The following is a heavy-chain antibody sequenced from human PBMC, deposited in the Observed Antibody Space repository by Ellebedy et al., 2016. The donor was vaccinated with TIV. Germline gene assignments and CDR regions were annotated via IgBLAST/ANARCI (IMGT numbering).Heavy chain of an antibody. J-gene: IGHJ3*02. Sequence: GESLKISCAASGFTFSSYWMHWVRQAPGKGLEWVAVIWYDGSNRNYVDSVKGRFTISRDNSKNTLYLQMNSLRVEDTALYYCARGPPMGHGGFDIWGQGTMVTASS. CDR2: IWYDGSNR. V-gene: IGHV3-33*08. CDR1: GFTFSSYW. D-gene: IGHD2-15*01. CDR3: ARGPPMGHGGFDI.